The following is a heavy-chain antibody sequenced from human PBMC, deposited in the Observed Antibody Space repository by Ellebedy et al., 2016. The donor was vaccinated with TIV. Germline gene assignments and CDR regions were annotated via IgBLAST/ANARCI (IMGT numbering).Heavy chain of an antibody. J-gene: IGHJ4*02. V-gene: IGHV3-48*01. Sequence: GESLKISXVASGFDFRSYGITWVRQAAGKGLEWVAYISSSGRTTDYADSVKGRFTISRDNANNSLHLEMNSLRAEDTAVYFCARSGYPGWGQGTLVTVSA. CDR2: ISSSGRTT. D-gene: IGHD3-22*01. CDR3: ARSGYPG. CDR1: GFDFRSYG.